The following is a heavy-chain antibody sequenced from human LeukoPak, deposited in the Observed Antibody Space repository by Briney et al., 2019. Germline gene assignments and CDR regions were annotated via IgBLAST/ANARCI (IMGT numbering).Heavy chain of an antibody. Sequence: SETLSLTSTVSGGSISSSSYYWGWIRQPPGKGLEWIGSIYYSGSTYYNPSLKSRVTISVDTSKNQFSLKLSSVTAADTAVYYCASGSGWMSRDAFDIWGQGTMVTVSS. J-gene: IGHJ3*02. D-gene: IGHD6-19*01. V-gene: IGHV4-39*01. CDR2: IYYSGST. CDR1: GGSISSSSYY. CDR3: ASGSGWMSRDAFDI.